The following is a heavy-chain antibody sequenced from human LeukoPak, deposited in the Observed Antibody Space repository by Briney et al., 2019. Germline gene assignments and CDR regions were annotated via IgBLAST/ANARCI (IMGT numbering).Heavy chain of an antibody. CDR3: ARGRSGAYDYGFYFDL. V-gene: IGHV1-2*06. Sequence: GASVKVSCKASGYTFTGYSIHWVRQAPGQGLEWMGQIDPNSGGTKYAQKFQGRVTMTRDTSISTAYMELSSLTSDDAAVFYCARGRSGAYDYGFYFDLWGQGALVTVSS. D-gene: IGHD5-18*01. CDR2: IDPNSGGT. J-gene: IGHJ4*02. CDR1: GYTFTGYS.